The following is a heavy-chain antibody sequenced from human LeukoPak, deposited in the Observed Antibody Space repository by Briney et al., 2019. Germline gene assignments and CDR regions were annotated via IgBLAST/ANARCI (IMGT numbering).Heavy chain of an antibody. V-gene: IGHV3-23*01. J-gene: IGHJ6*02. CDR1: GFTFSSYA. CDR3: AKRREGYYYGMDV. CDR2: ISGSGGST. Sequence: GGSLRLSCAASGFTFSSYAMSWVRQAPGKGLEWVSAISGSGGSTYYADSVKGRFTIPRDNSKNTLYLQMNSLRAEDTAVYYCAKRREGYYYGMDVWGQGTTVTVSS. D-gene: IGHD1-26*01.